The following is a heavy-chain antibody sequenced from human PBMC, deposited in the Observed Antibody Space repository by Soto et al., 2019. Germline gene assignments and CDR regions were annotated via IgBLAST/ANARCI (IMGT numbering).Heavy chain of an antibody. Sequence: GGSLRLSCAASGFTFSSYGMHWVRQAPGKGLEWVAVISYDGSNKYYADSVKGRFTISRDNSKNTLYLQMNSLRAEDTAVYYCAKDRVAVMSNENDYWGQGTLVTVSS. CDR1: GFTFSSYG. CDR2: ISYDGSNK. CDR3: AKDRVAVMSNENDY. V-gene: IGHV3-30*18. D-gene: IGHD6-19*01. J-gene: IGHJ4*02.